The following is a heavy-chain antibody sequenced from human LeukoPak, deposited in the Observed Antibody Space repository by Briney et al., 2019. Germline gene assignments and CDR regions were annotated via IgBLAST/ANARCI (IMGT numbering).Heavy chain of an antibody. Sequence: NPSEALSLTCTVSGGSISSYYWSWIRQPAGRGLEWIGHIDSSGTTNYNPSLKSRVTVSTDPSKNQFSLKLSSVTAADTAIYYCARDLEYYDILTGYYSYYYYMDVWGKGTTVTISS. CDR2: IDSSGTT. V-gene: IGHV4-4*07. D-gene: IGHD3-9*01. CDR1: GGSISSYY. J-gene: IGHJ6*03. CDR3: ARDLEYYDILTGYYSYYYYMDV.